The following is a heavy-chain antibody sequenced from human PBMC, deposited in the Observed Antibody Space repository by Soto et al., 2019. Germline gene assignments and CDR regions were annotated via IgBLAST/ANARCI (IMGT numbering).Heavy chain of an antibody. CDR2: IIPILHIA. Sequence: QVQLVQSGAEVKKPGSSVKVSCKASGGTFSSYTITWVRQAPGQGLEWMGRIIPILHIAYYAQQFQARLTITAANSTSTAYMELSSLRSEDTAVYYCAKSAFDLDYWGQGTLVTVSS. CDR1: GGTFSSYT. D-gene: IGHD3-9*01. V-gene: IGHV1-69*02. J-gene: IGHJ4*02. CDR3: AKSAFDLDY.